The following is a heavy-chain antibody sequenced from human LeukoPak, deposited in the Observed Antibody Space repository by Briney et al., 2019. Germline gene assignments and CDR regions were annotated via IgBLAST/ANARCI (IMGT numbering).Heavy chain of an antibody. CDR3: ARDRYCSGGSCYYFDY. Sequence: GGSLRLSRAASGFTFSSYEMNWVRQAPGKGLEWVSYISSSGSTIYYADSVKGRFTISRDNAKNSLYLQMNSLRAEDTAVYYCARDRYCSGGSCYYFDYWGQGTLSPSPQ. CDR2: ISSSGSTI. V-gene: IGHV3-48*03. D-gene: IGHD2-15*01. J-gene: IGHJ4*02. CDR1: GFTFSSYE.